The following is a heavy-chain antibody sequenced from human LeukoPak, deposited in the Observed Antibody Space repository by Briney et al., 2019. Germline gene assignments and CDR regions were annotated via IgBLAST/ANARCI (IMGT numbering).Heavy chain of an antibody. CDR2: ISGSGGST. Sequence: GGSLRLSCAASGFTFSSYGMSWVRQAPGKGLEWVSAISGSGGSTYYADSVKGRFTISRGNSKNTLYLQMNSLRAEDTAVYYCAKDGYDSSGYLDYWGQGTLVTVSS. CDR1: GFTFSSYG. D-gene: IGHD3-22*01. J-gene: IGHJ4*02. V-gene: IGHV3-23*01. CDR3: AKDGYDSSGYLDY.